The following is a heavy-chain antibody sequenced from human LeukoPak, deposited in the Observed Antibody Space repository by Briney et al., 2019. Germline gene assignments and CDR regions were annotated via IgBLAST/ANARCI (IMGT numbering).Heavy chain of an antibody. D-gene: IGHD6-19*01. J-gene: IGHJ4*02. CDR2: ISSSSSHR. Sequence: GGSLRLSCAASGFTFSTYSMNWVRQAPGKGLEWVSYISSSSSHRYYADSVKGRFTIPRDNAKNSLYLQMNSLTDEDTAVYYCARESGWLIDYWGQGTLVTVSS. CDR1: GFTFSTYS. CDR3: ARESGWLIDY. V-gene: IGHV3-21*05.